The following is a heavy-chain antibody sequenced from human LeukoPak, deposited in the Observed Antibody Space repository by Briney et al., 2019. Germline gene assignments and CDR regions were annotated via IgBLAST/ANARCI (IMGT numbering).Heavy chain of an antibody. J-gene: IGHJ4*02. CDR1: GFTFSTYW. Sequence: PGGSLRLSCAASGFTFSTYWMSWVRQAPGKGLEGVASIKQDGSEKYYVDSVKGRFTISRDNAKNSLYLQMNSLRAEDTAVYYCARERGRTTVTWFYFDYWGQGTLVTVSS. V-gene: IGHV3-7*05. D-gene: IGHD4-17*01. CDR2: IKQDGSEK. CDR3: ARERGRTTVTWFYFDY.